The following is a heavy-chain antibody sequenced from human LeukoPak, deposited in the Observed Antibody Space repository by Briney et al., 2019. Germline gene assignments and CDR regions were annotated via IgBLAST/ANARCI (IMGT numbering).Heavy chain of an antibody. CDR2: INGDGSST. D-gene: IGHD1-26*01. CDR3: ARDQVGATPIDY. J-gene: IGHJ4*02. CDR1: GFTFSNYW. V-gene: IGHV3-74*03. Sequence: GGSLRLSCAASGFTFSNYWMHWVRQTPGEGLPWVSEINGDGSSTAYADSVRGRFTVSRDNAKNTLYLHMNSLRAEDTAVYFCARDQVGATPIDYWGQGTVVTVSS.